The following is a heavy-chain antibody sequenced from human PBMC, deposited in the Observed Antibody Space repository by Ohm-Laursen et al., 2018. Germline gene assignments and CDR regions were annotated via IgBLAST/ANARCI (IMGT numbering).Heavy chain of an antibody. CDR2: ISRNSGSI. V-gene: IGHV3-9*01. CDR3: ARDDGAYTRRSGMDV. CDR1: GFTFDDYA. D-gene: IGHD1-26*01. Sequence: SLRLSCAAFGFTFDDYAMHWVQQAPGKGLEWVSGISRNSGSIGYADSVKGRFTISRDNAQNSLYLHMSSLRAEDTAIYYCARDDGAYTRRSGMDVWGQGTTVTVSS. J-gene: IGHJ6*02.